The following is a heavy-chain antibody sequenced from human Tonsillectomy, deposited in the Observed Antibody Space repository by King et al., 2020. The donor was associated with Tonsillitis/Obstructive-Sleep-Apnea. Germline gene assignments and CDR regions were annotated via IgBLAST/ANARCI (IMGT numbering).Heavy chain of an antibody. CDR3: ARGGLYYRSGSYYNIPNYFDY. CDR1: GGSFSGYY. J-gene: IGHJ4*02. D-gene: IGHD3-10*01. V-gene: IGHV4-34*01. Sequence: VQLQQWGAGLLKPSETLSLTCAVYGGSFSGYYWSWIRQPPGKGLEWIGEINHSGSTNYNPSLKSRVTISVDTSKNQFSLKLSSVTAADTAVYYCARGGLYYRSGSYYNIPNYFDYWGQGTLVTVSS. CDR2: INHSGST.